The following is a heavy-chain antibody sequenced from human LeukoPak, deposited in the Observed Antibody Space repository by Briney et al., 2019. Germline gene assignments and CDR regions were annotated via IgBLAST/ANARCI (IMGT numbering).Heavy chain of an antibody. J-gene: IGHJ4*02. Sequence: PGGPLRLSCAASGFTFSSYWMSWVRQAPGKGLEWVANIKQDGSEKYYVDSVKGRFTISRDNAKNSLYLQMNSLRAEDTAVYYCAREKYYYDSSGYNYYFDYWGQGTLVTVSS. CDR2: IKQDGSEK. CDR3: AREKYYYDSSGYNYYFDY. CDR1: GFTFSSYW. V-gene: IGHV3-7*01. D-gene: IGHD3-22*01.